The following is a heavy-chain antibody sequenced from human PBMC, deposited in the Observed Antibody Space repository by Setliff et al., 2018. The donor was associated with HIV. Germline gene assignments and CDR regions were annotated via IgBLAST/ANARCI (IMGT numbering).Heavy chain of an antibody. CDR3: ARVFVDTAVLRVLEYYFDS. CDR1: GGSINSTSYY. Sequence: LSLTCTVSGGSINSTSYYWGWIRQPPGNGLEWIGSIYHTGSTYYKPSLKSRITISLDTSKNQFSLRMRSVTAADTAVYYCARVFVDTAVLRVLEYYFDSWGRGTLVTVSS. D-gene: IGHD5-18*01. V-gene: IGHV4-39*07. CDR2: IYHTGST. J-gene: IGHJ4*02.